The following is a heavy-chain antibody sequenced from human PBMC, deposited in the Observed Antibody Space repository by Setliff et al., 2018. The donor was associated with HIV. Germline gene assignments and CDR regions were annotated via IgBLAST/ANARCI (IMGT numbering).Heavy chain of an antibody. D-gene: IGHD1-26*01. Sequence: GESLKISCAASGFSFSNYWMDWVRQAPGKGLEWVATIKQDGSEIYHVDSVKGRFTISRDNARTSLYLEMSSLRAEDTAVYLCANLWEMGAWGQGTLVTVSS. V-gene: IGHV3-7*03. CDR2: IKQDGSEI. CDR3: ANLWEMGA. CDR1: GFSFSNYW. J-gene: IGHJ5*02.